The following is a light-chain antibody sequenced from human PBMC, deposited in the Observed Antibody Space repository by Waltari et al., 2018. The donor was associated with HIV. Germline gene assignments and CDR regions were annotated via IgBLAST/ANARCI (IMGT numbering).Light chain of an antibody. Sequence: VLTQPPSASWTPAQTVIISCSGHTSTTANTDVTWYQHFPGAAPKLLIYMNNYRPSGVPDRFAGSRSGTSASLTISGLQIEDEAQYYCATWDDSLNGVFGAGTRLTVL. J-gene: IGLJ3*02. CDR1: TSTTANTD. CDR3: ATWDDSLNGV. V-gene: IGLV1-44*01. CDR2: MNN.